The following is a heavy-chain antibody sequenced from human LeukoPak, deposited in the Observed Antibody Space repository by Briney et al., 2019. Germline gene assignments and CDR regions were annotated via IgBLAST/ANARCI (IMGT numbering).Heavy chain of an antibody. CDR1: GGSFSGYY. Sequence: SETLSLTCAVYGGSFSGYYWSWIRQPLGKGLEWIGEINHSENTDYNPSLKSRVTISVDTSKNQFSLKPSSVTAADTAVYYCARDTIFGVVSPEMNDYWGQGTLVTVSS. CDR2: INHSENT. V-gene: IGHV4-34*01. J-gene: IGHJ4*02. D-gene: IGHD3-3*01. CDR3: ARDTIFGVVSPEMNDY.